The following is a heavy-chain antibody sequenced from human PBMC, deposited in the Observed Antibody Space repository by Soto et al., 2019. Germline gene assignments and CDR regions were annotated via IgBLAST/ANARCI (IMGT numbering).Heavy chain of an antibody. D-gene: IGHD5-18*01. CDR3: ARDRDTAMVWRYYYGMDV. CDR2: ISSSSSYI. Sequence: PGGSLRLSCAASGFTFSSYSMNWVRQAPGKGLEWVSSISSSSSYIYCADSVKGRFTISRDNAKNSLYLQMNSLRAEDTAVYYCARDRDTAMVWRYYYGMDVWGQGTTVTVSS. J-gene: IGHJ6*02. CDR1: GFTFSSYS. V-gene: IGHV3-21*01.